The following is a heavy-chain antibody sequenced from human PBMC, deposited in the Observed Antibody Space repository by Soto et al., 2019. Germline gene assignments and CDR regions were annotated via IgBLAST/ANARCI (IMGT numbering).Heavy chain of an antibody. CDR1: GFTFSDYY. Sequence: GGSLRLSCAASGFTFSDYYMSWIRQAPGKGLEWVSYISSSGRTIYYADSVKGRFTISRDNAKNSLYLQMNSLRVEDTAVYYCARDKESSTPYYYGMDVWGQGTTVTVSS. CDR2: ISSSGRTI. D-gene: IGHD6-13*01. J-gene: IGHJ6*02. CDR3: ARDKESSTPYYYGMDV. V-gene: IGHV3-11*01.